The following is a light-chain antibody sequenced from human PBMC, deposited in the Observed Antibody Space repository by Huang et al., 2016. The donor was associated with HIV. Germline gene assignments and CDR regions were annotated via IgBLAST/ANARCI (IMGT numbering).Light chain of an antibody. CDR1: QRVSSSY. V-gene: IGKV3-20*01. J-gene: IGKJ5*01. CDR3: QQYGDSPIT. CDR2: GAS. Sequence: EIVLTQSPGTLSLSPGERATLSCRASQRVSSSYLAWYQQKPGQAPRLLIYGASSRATGTPDRFSGGGSGTDFALTISRLEPEDFAVYYCQQYGDSPITFGQGTRLEIK.